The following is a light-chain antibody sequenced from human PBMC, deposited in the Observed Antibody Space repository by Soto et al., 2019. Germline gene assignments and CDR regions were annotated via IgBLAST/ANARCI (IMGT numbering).Light chain of an antibody. CDR3: QQRANWPFT. V-gene: IGKV3-11*01. CDR2: DAS. J-gene: IGKJ4*01. CDR1: QSVSRF. Sequence: ETVLTQSPATLSLSPGERATLSCRASQSVSRFLAWYRQTPGQAPRLLIYDASNRATGIPARFSGSGSGTDFTLTISCLEAEDFAVYYCQQRANWPFTFGGGTTVDIK.